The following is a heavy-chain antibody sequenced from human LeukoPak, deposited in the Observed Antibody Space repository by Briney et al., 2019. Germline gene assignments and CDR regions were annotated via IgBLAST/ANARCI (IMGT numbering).Heavy chain of an antibody. V-gene: IGHV1-24*01. J-gene: IGHJ4*02. Sequence: ASVKVSCKVSGYTLTELSMHWVRQAPGKGLEWMGGFDPEDGETIYAQKFQGRVTMTEDTSTDTAYMELSSLGSEDTAVYYCATGLSWFEYFDYWGQGTLVTVSS. D-gene: IGHD3-10*01. CDR3: ATGLSWFEYFDY. CDR2: FDPEDGET. CDR1: GYTLTELS.